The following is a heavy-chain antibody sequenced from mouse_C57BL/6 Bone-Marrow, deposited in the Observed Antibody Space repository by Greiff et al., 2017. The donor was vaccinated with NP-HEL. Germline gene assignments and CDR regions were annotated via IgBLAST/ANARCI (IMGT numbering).Heavy chain of an antibody. CDR2: IWWDDDK. CDR3: ARIENWDGAMDY. Sequence: QVTLKESGPGILQPSQTLSLTCSFSGFSLSTFGMGVGWIRQPSGKGLEWLAHIWWDDDKYYNPARKSRLTITKDTSKNQVFLKIANVDTADTATYDCARIENWDGAMDYWGQGTSVTVSS. J-gene: IGHJ4*01. CDR1: GFSLSTFGMG. D-gene: IGHD4-1*01. V-gene: IGHV8-8*01.